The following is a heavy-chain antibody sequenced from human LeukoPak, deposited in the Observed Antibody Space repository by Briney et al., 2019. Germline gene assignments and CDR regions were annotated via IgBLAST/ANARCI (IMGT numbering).Heavy chain of an antibody. Sequence: SETLSLTCAVYGGSFSGYYRSWIRQPPGKGLEWIGEINHSGSTNYNPSLKSRVTISVDTSKNQFSLKLSSVTAADTAVYYCARVRSRYCSSTSCTQAHMDVWGQGTTVTVSS. CDR2: INHSGST. D-gene: IGHD2-2*01. CDR1: GGSFSGYY. CDR3: ARVRSRYCSSTSCTQAHMDV. V-gene: IGHV4-34*01. J-gene: IGHJ6*02.